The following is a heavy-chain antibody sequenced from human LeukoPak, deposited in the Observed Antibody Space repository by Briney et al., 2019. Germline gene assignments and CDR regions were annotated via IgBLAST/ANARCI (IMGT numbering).Heavy chain of an antibody. V-gene: IGHV3-21*01. CDR2: ISSSSSYI. D-gene: IGHD6-19*01. CDR1: GFDFSTYT. J-gene: IGHJ4*02. CDR3: SKETATVGGTREY. Sequence: PGGSLRLSCAASGFDFSTYTMNWVRQAPGKGLEWVSSISSSSSYIYYADSVKGRFTISRDNAKNSMYLQMNSLRAEDTAVYYCSKETATVGGTREYWGQGTLVTVSS.